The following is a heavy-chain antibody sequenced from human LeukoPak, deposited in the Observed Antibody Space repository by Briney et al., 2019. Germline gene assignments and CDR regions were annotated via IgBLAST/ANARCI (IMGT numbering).Heavy chain of an antibody. CDR2: ICSSGSTI. V-gene: IGHV3-48*03. J-gene: IGHJ4*02. Sequence: GGSLRLSCAASGFTFSSYEMNWVRQAPGKGLEWVSYICSSGSTIYYADSVKGRFTISRDNAKNSLYLQMNSLRAEDTAVYYCASTEGSYDILTGYYHNDYWGQGTLVTVSS. CDR1: GFTFSSYE. D-gene: IGHD3-9*01. CDR3: ASTEGSYDILTGYYHNDY.